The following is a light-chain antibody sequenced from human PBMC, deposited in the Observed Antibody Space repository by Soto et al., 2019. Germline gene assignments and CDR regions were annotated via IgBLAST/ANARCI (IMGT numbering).Light chain of an antibody. CDR2: DVN. CDR3: CSNTNSNTLV. Sequence: QSALTQPASVSGSPGQSITISCTGTSSDVGGYNYVSWYQHHPGKVPKLLIYDVNLRPPGISNRFSGSKSGNTASLTISGLDSDDEGYYYCCSNTNSNTLVFGGGTKLTVL. V-gene: IGLV2-14*03. CDR1: SSDVGGYNY. J-gene: IGLJ2*01.